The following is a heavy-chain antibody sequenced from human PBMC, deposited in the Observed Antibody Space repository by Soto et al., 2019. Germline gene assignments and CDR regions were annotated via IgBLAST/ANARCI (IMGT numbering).Heavy chain of an antibody. J-gene: IGHJ4*02. CDR2: MNPNSGNT. D-gene: IGHD2-15*01. Sequence: GASVKVSCKASGYTFTSYDINWVRQATGQGLEWMGWMNPNSGNTGYAQKFQGRVTMTRNTSISTAYMELSSLRSEDTAVYYCTSSGGGMYYFDYWGQGTLVTVS. CDR1: GYTFTSYD. V-gene: IGHV1-8*01. CDR3: TSSGGGMYYFDY.